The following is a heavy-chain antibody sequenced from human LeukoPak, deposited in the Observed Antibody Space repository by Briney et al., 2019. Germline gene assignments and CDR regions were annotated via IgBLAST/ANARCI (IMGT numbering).Heavy chain of an antibody. Sequence: SETLSLTCTVSGGTISRYYWSWIRQPPRKGLEWIAYIDYSGSTNYNPSLKSRLTISLDASKNQYSLKLSSVTAADTAVYYCARDRRRDRLHAFDIWGQGTRVTISS. CDR2: IDYSGST. J-gene: IGHJ3*02. CDR3: ARDRRRDRLHAFDI. V-gene: IGHV4-59*01. D-gene: IGHD1-26*01. CDR1: GGTISRYY.